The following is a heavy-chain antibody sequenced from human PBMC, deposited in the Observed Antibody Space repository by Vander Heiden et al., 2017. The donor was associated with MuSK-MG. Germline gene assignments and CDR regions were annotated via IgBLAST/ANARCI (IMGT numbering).Heavy chain of an antibody. J-gene: IGHJ3*02. Sequence: QVQLVQSGAEVKKPGASVKVSCKASGYTFTGYYIHWVRQAPGQGLEWLGWINPNSGDTNYAQKFQGRVTMTRDTSISTAYMELSRLRSDDTAVYYCARDRVRPGEVNAFDIWGQGTMVTVSS. CDR3: ARDRVRPGEVNAFDI. CDR1: GYTFTGYY. D-gene: IGHD3-16*01. V-gene: IGHV1-2*02. CDR2: INPNSGDT.